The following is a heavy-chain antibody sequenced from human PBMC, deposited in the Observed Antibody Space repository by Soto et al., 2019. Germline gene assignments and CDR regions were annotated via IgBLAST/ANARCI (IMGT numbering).Heavy chain of an antibody. CDR3: AKSPPAVAGYFDY. J-gene: IGHJ4*02. Sequence: QVQLVESGGGVVQPGRSLRLSCAASGFTFSSSGMHWVRQAPGKGLEWVAVTSFDGSSGYYADSVRGRFTTSRDNSNNTLYLQMNSLRAEDTAVYYCAKSPPAVAGYFDYWGQGTLGTVSS. CDR1: GFTFSSSG. V-gene: IGHV3-30*18. CDR2: TSFDGSSG. D-gene: IGHD6-19*01.